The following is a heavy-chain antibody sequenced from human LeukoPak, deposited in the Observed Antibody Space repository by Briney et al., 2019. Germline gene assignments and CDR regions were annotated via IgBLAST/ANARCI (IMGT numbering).Heavy chain of an antibody. V-gene: IGHV4-39*07. CDR3: GTVVREYYYYYMDV. CDR1: GVSISGSGHY. J-gene: IGHJ6*03. CDR2: IYHSGST. Sequence: KTSETLSLTCAVSGVSISGSGHYWGWIRQPPGKGLEWIGNIYHSGSTYYNASLQSRVTISIDTSRNQFSLKLSSVTAADTAVYYCGTVVREYYYYYMDVWGKGTTVTVSS. D-gene: IGHD4-23*01.